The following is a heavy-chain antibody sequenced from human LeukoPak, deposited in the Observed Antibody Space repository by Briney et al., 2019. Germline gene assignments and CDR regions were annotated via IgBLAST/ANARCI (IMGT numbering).Heavy chain of an antibody. CDR2: ISGSGGTT. CDR1: GFTFSSYT. CDR3: AKGRTGYIPDF. D-gene: IGHD6-13*01. J-gene: IGHJ4*02. Sequence: PGGSLRLSCAASGFTFSSYTMTWVRQAPGKGLEWVSVISGSGGTTYYADSVKGRFTIFRDNSKNTLYLQMNSLRAEDTALYYCAKGRTGYIPDFWGQGTLVTVAS. V-gene: IGHV3-23*01.